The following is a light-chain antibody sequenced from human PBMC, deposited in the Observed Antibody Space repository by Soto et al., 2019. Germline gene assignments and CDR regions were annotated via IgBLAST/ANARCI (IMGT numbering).Light chain of an antibody. Sequence: DVVMTQSPLSLPVTLGQPASISCRSSQSLVSSDGNTYLNWFQQRPGQSPRRLISNVSNRDSGVPDRFSGSGSGTDFTLKISRVEAEDVGVYYCLQGSHWPWTFGQGTKVEI. CDR3: LQGSHWPWT. J-gene: IGKJ1*01. CDR1: QSLVSSDGNTY. V-gene: IGKV2-30*01. CDR2: NVS.